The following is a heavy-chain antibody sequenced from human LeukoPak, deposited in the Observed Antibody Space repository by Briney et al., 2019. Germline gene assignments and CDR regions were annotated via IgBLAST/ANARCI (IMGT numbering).Heavy chain of an antibody. V-gene: IGHV1-69*13. Sequence: ASVTVSCKASGGTFSSYAISWVRQAPGQGLEWMGGIIPIFGTANYAQKFQGRVTITADESTSTAYMELSSLRSEDTAVYYCARGLLRWYPGAFDIWGQGTMVTVSS. CDR1: GGTFSSYA. CDR3: ARGLLRWYPGAFDI. J-gene: IGHJ3*02. D-gene: IGHD4-23*01. CDR2: IIPIFGTA.